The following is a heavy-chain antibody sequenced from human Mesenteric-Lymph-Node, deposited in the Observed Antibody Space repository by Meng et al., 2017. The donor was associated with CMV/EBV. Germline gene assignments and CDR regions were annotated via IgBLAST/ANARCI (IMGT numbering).Heavy chain of an antibody. CDR3: VRTYYYGSGSSSSFDI. CDR2: IYWDDDK. J-gene: IGHJ3*02. D-gene: IGHD3-10*01. Sequence: FPLSTSGVGVGWIRQPPGKALECLALIYWDDDKRYSPSLKSRLTITKDTSKNQVVLTMTNMDPVDTATYYCVRTYYYGSGSSSSFDIWGQGTMVTVSS. V-gene: IGHV2-5*02. CDR1: FPLSTSGVG.